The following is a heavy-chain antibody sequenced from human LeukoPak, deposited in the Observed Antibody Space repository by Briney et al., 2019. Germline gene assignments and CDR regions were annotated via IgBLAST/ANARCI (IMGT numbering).Heavy chain of an antibody. D-gene: IGHD3-16*01. CDR2: ISSSSNTI. CDR3: ASLTEGFTFGGVTDY. V-gene: IGHV3-48*01. Sequence: PGGSLRLSCAASGFTFSSYSMNWVRQAPGKGLERVSYISSSSNTIYYADSVKGRFTISRDNAKNSLYLQMNSLRAEDTAVYYCASLTEGFTFGGVTDYWGQGTLVTVSS. J-gene: IGHJ4*02. CDR1: GFTFSSYS.